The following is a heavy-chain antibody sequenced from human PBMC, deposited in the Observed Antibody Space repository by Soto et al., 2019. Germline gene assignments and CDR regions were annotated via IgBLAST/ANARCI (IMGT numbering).Heavy chain of an antibody. CDR1: GFTFSNYA. J-gene: IGHJ5*01. CDR3: ARDPSEGRVGNWFES. CDR2: ISGSGGGT. Sequence: PGGSLRLSCAASGFTFSNYAMNWVRQAPGEGLEWVSGISGSGGGTYYTDSVKGRFTISRDNSKNTLYLQMNSVRADDTAVYYCARDPSEGRVGNWFESWGQGTLVTVSS. V-gene: IGHV3-23*01. D-gene: IGHD2-2*01.